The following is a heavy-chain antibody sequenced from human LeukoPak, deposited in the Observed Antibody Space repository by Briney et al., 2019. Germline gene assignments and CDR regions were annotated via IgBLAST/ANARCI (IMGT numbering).Heavy chain of an antibody. D-gene: IGHD5-18*01. V-gene: IGHV3-23*01. J-gene: IGHJ6*03. CDR1: GFTVHSNY. CDR3: AKGDTAYYYYYYMDV. Sequence: GGSLRLSCAASGFTVHSNYMSWVRQAPGKGLEWVSAISGSGGSTYYADSVKGRFTISRDNSKNTLYLQMNSLRAEDTAVYYCAKGDTAYYYYYYMDVWGKGTTVTVSS. CDR2: ISGSGGST.